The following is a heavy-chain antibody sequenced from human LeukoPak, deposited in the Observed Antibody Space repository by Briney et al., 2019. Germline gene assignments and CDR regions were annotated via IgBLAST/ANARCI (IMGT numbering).Heavy chain of an antibody. Sequence: SETLSLTCTVSGGSISSSSYYWGWIRQPPGKGLEWIGSIYYSGSTYYNPSLKSRVTISVDTSKNQFSLKLSSVTAADTAVYYCARNTYYYYYMDVWGKGTTVTVSS. J-gene: IGHJ6*03. V-gene: IGHV4-39*01. CDR3: ARNTYYYYYMDV. CDR1: GGSISSSSYY. CDR2: IYYSGST.